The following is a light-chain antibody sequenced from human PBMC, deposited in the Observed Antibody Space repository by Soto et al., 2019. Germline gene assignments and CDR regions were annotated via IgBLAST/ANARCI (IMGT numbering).Light chain of an antibody. CDR3: QQYGSSPPIT. Sequence: EIGLTQSPGALSLSPGQRATLSCRASQSVSSNFLAWYQQKPGQAPRLLIYATSSRATGIPGRFSGSGSGTDFTLTISRLEPEDFAVYYCQQYGSSPPITFGQGTRLEIK. J-gene: IGKJ5*01. CDR2: ATS. CDR1: QSVSSNF. V-gene: IGKV3-20*01.